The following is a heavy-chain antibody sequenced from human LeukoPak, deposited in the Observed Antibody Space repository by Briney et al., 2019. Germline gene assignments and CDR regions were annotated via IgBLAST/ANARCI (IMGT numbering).Heavy chain of an antibody. J-gene: IGHJ5*02. CDR3: ARLQDGDYRRLGVNWFDP. D-gene: IGHD4-17*01. Sequence: PSETLSLTCTVSGGSISSYYWRWIRQPPGKGLEWIGYIYYSGSTNYNPSPKSRVTISVDTSKNQFSLKLSSVTAADTAVYYCARLQDGDYRRLGVNWFDPWGQGTLVTVSS. V-gene: IGHV4-59*01. CDR1: GGSISSYY. CDR2: IYYSGST.